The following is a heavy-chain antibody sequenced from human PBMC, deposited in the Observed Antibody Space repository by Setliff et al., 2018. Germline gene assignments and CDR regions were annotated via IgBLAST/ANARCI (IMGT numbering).Heavy chain of an antibody. J-gene: IGHJ2*01. Sequence: SETLSLTCTVSGGSISSGSYYWTWIRQPAGKGLEWIGHFYTSGITSYNPSLKSRVTISVDTSKNQFSLKLSSVTAADTAVYYCARDVYLYDSSGYYYEMAQWYFDLWGRGTLVTVSS. CDR3: ARDVYLYDSSGYYYEMAQWYFDL. CDR2: FYTSGIT. V-gene: IGHV4-61*09. CDR1: GGSISSGSYY. D-gene: IGHD3-22*01.